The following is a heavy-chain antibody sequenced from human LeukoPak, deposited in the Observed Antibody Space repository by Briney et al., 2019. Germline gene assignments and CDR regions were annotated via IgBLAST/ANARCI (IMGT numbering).Heavy chain of an antibody. Sequence: PGGSLRLSCATSGFTFSSSVMSWVRQAPGKGLEWVAVISSSGGITHYADSVKGRFTISRDNSKNTLNLQMNSLRAEDTAVYYCARAAVCSGGSCYSFDYWGQGTLVTVSS. CDR3: ARAAVCSGGSCYSFDY. D-gene: IGHD2-15*01. J-gene: IGHJ4*02. CDR2: ISSSGGIT. V-gene: IGHV3-23*01. CDR1: GFTFSSSV.